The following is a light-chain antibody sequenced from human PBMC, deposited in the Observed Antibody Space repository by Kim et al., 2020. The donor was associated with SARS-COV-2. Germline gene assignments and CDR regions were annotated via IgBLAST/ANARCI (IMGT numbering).Light chain of an antibody. Sequence: GQSITISCTGTSSDVGSYNLVSWYQQHPGKAPKLMIYEGSKRPSGVSNRFSGSKSGNTASLTISGLQAEDEADYYCCSYAGSLPYVFGTGTKVTVL. V-gene: IGLV2-23*01. J-gene: IGLJ1*01. CDR3: CSYAGSLPYV. CDR2: EGS. CDR1: SSDVGSYNL.